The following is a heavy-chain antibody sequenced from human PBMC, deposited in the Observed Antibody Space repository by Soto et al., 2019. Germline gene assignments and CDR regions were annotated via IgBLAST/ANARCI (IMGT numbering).Heavy chain of an antibody. Sequence: QVQLQESGPGLVKPSQTLSLTCSVSGASISSGDYYWTCIRQPPGKVLEWIGYISYSGSTFYSPALQSRVTIPVDRSKHQFSLKLSSVTAADTAVYYCARGQAAAHAMDVWGQGTTVTVSS. CDR1: GASISSGDYY. D-gene: IGHD6-13*01. V-gene: IGHV4-30-4*01. CDR3: ARGQAAAHAMDV. CDR2: ISYSGST. J-gene: IGHJ6*02.